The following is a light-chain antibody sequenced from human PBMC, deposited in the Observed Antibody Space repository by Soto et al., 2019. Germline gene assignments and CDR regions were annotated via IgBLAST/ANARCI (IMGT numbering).Light chain of an antibody. CDR1: QSVSSSY. J-gene: IGKJ2*01. CDR2: GAS. Sequence: EIVLTQSPGNLSLSPGERATLSCRASQSVSSSYLAWYQQKPGQAPRLLIYGASSRSTGIPDRFSGSGSGTDFSLTISRREHEDFAADYCQQYGSSPPYTFGQGTKLEIK. CDR3: QQYGSSPPYT. V-gene: IGKV3-20*01.